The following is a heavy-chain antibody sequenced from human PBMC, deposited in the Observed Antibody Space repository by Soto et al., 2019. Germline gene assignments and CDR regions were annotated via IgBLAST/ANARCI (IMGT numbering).Heavy chain of an antibody. CDR2: ISAYNGNT. Sequence: VQLVQSGAEVKKPGASVKVSCKASGYTFTSYGISWVRQAPGQGLEWMGWISAYNGNTNYAQKLQGRVTMTTDTSTSTAYMELRSLRSDDTAVYYCAREGYYYDSSGEGDYFDYWGQGTLVTVSS. V-gene: IGHV1-18*01. D-gene: IGHD3-22*01. CDR3: AREGYYYDSSGEGDYFDY. J-gene: IGHJ4*02. CDR1: GYTFTSYG.